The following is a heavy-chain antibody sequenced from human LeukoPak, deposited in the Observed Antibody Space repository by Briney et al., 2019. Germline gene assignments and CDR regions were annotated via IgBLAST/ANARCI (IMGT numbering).Heavy chain of an antibody. CDR1: GFTVSSNY. CDR2: IYSGGST. D-gene: IGHD6-13*01. Sequence: GGSLRLSCAASGFTVSSNYMSWVRQAPGKGLEWVSVIYSGGSTYYADSVKGRFTISRDNSKNTLYLQMNSLRAEDTAVYYCAKMRWQQKTFDYWGQGTLVTVSS. CDR3: AKMRWQQKTFDY. V-gene: IGHV3-66*01. J-gene: IGHJ4*02.